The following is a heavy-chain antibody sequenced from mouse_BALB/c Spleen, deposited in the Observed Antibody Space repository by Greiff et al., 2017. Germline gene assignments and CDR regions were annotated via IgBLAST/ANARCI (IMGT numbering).Heavy chain of an antibody. V-gene: IGHV1S81*02. D-gene: IGHD4-1*01. CDR2: INPSNGRT. CDR3: ARLELGWFAY. J-gene: IGHJ3*01. Sequence: QVQLKESGAELVKPGASVKLSCKASGYTFTSYWMHWVKQRPGQGLEWIGEINPSNGRTNYNEKFKSKATLTVDKSSSTAYMQLSSLTSEDSAVYYCARLELGWFAYWGQGTLVTVSA. CDR1: GYTFTSYW.